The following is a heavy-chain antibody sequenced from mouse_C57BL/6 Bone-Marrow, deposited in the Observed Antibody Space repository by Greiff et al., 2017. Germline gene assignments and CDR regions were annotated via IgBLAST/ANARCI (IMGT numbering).Heavy chain of an antibody. CDR2: IYPGSGST. Sequence: QVQLQQPGAELVKPGASVKMSCKASGYTFTSYWITWVKQRPGQGLEWIGDIYPGSGSTNYNEKFKSKATLTVDTSSSTAYMQLSSLTSEDSAVYYCAREGNYYGSSYFDYWGQGTTLTVSS. CDR1: GYTFTSYW. CDR3: AREGNYYGSSYFDY. D-gene: IGHD1-1*01. J-gene: IGHJ2*01. V-gene: IGHV1-55*01.